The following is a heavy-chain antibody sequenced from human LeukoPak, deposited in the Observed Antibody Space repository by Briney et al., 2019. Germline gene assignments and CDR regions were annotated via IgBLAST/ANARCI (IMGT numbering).Heavy chain of an antibody. CDR3: ARGIAAAGTNYYYGMDV. J-gene: IGHJ6*02. CDR2: INPSGGST. V-gene: IGHV1-46*01. CDR1: GYTFTSYY. Sequence: GASVKVSCKASGYTFTSYYMYWVRQAPGQGLEWMGIINPSGGSTSYAQKFQGRVTMTRDTSTSTVYMELSSLRSEDTAVYYCARGIAAAGTNYYYGMDVWGQGTTVTVSS. D-gene: IGHD6-13*01.